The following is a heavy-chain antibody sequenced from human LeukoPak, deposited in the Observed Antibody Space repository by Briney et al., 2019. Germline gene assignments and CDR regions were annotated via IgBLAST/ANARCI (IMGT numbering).Heavy chain of an antibody. D-gene: IGHD5-18*01. J-gene: IGHJ4*02. CDR2: ISGSSSYI. CDR1: XXTFSSYS. CDR3: ARYSYGTWYFDY. V-gene: IGHV3-21*01. Sequence: PGGSLRLSCXAXXXTFSSYSMNWVRQAPGKGLEWVSSISGSSSYIYYADSVKGRFTISRDNAKNSLYLQMNSLRAEDTAVYYCARYSYGTWYFDYWGQGTLVTVSS.